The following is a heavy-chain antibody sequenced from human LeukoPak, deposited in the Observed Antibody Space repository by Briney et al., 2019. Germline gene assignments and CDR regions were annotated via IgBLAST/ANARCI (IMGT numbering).Heavy chain of an antibody. V-gene: IGHV4-34*01. Sequence: SETLSLTCAVYGGSFSGYYWSWIRQPPGKGLEWIGEINHSGSTNYNPSLKSRVTISVDTSKNQFSLKLSSVTAADTAVYYCARGRDTMVRGVIISVFHTRPYSMDVWGQGTTVTVSS. J-gene: IGHJ6*02. CDR3: ARGRDTMVRGVIISVFHTRPYSMDV. CDR2: INHSGST. D-gene: IGHD3-10*01. CDR1: GGSFSGYY.